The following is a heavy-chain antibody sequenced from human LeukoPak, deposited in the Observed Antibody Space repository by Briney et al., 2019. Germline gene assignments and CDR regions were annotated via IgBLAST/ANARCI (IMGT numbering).Heavy chain of an antibody. CDR1: GFTFSSYA. Sequence: TGGSLRLSCAASGFTFSSYAMSWVRQAPGKGLEWVSAISGSGGSTYYADSVKGRFTISRDNSKNTLYLQINSLRAEDTAVYYCAKGGPDYYDSSGYGYWGQGTLVTVSS. CDR2: ISGSGGST. D-gene: IGHD3-22*01. J-gene: IGHJ4*02. V-gene: IGHV3-23*01. CDR3: AKGGPDYYDSSGYGY.